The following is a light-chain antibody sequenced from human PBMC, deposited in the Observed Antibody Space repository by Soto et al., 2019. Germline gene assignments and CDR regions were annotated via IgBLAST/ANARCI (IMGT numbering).Light chain of an antibody. CDR1: QDIGHY. CDR2: DTS. V-gene: IGKV1D-8*01. CDR3: QQYYTVPLYT. Sequence: VIWMTQSPSFLSAIRGDRVTISCRMSQDIGHYLAWYRQKPGKAPELLIYDTSRLQTGAPSRFSGSGSGTYFTLTISSLQSEDFATYYCQQYYTVPLYTFGQGTKLEI. J-gene: IGKJ2*01.